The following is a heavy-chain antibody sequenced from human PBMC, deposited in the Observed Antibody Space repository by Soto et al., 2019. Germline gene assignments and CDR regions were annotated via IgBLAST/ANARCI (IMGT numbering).Heavy chain of an antibody. Sequence: PGGSLRLSCTASGFTLQNHAMAWVRQAPGKGLEWVSTLIGGHYGTAYSYSVKGRFTVSRDNSKNCLYLQMNSLGVEDTAMYFCAKGKSTGDIDWFDPWGQGSLVTVS. D-gene: IGHD3-10*01. CDR3: AKGKSTGDIDWFDP. CDR1: GFTLQNHA. CDR2: LIGGHYGT. V-gene: IGHV3-23*01. J-gene: IGHJ5*02.